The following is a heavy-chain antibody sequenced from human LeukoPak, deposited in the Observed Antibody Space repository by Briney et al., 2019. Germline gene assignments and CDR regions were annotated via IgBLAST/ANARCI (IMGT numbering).Heavy chain of an antibody. CDR2: IYSGGST. V-gene: IGHV3-66*02. D-gene: IGHD3-9*01. CDR1: GFAVSSNY. CDR3: ASDWDGGYFDY. J-gene: IGHJ4*02. Sequence: GGSLRLSCAASGFAVSSNYMSWVRQAPGKGLEWVSVIYSGGSTYYADSVKGRFTISRDNSKNTLYLQMNSLRAEDTAVYYCASDWDGGYFDYWGQGTLVTVSS.